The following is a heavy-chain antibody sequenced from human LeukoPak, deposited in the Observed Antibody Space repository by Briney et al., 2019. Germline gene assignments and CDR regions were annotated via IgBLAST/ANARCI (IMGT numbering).Heavy chain of an antibody. D-gene: IGHD3-10*01. Sequence: PGGSLRLSCAASGFTVSSNCMSWVRQAPGKGLEWVSVIYSGGSTYYADSVKGRFTISRDNSKNTLYLQMNSLRAEDTAVYYCARDVRVRKTSYYFDYWGQGTLVTVSS. CDR1: GFTVSSNC. CDR3: ARDVRVRKTSYYFDY. CDR2: IYSGGST. J-gene: IGHJ4*02. V-gene: IGHV3-66*02.